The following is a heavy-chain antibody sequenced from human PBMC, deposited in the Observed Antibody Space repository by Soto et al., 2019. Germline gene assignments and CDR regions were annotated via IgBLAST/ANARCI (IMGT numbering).Heavy chain of an antibody. V-gene: IGHV3-33*01. CDR2: IWYDGSNK. Sequence: LXLSGAASGFTVSRYGMHWVRQAPGKGLEWVAVIWYDGSNKYYADSVKGRFTISRDNSKNTLYLQMKSLRAEDTAVYYCVRRDILVVVAATGAFDIWGQGTMVTV. D-gene: IGHD2-15*01. CDR1: GFTVSRYG. J-gene: IGHJ3*02. CDR3: VRRDILVVVAATGAFDI.